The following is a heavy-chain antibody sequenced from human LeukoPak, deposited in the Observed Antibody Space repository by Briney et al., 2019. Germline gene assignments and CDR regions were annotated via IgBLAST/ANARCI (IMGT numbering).Heavy chain of an antibody. CDR3: ARGMYYYDSRNYFDY. D-gene: IGHD3-22*01. CDR2: INHSGST. Sequence: PSETLSLTCAVYGGSFSGYYWSWIRQPPGKGLEWIGEINHSGSTNCNPSLKSRVTISVDTSKNQFSLKLSSVTAADTAVYYCARGMYYYDSRNYFDYWGQGTLVTVSS. CDR1: GGSFSGYY. V-gene: IGHV4-34*01. J-gene: IGHJ4*02.